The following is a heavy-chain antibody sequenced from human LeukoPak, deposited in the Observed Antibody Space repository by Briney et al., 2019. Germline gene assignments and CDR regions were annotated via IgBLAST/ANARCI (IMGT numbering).Heavy chain of an antibody. CDR3: TRGGTYYDFWSGYSGINWFDP. Sequence: HAGRSLRLSCTASGFTFGDYAMSWVRQAPGKGLEWVGFIRSKAYGGTTEYAASVKGRFTISRDDSKSIAYLQMNSLKTEDTAVYYCTRGGTYYDFWSGYSGINWFDPWGQGTLVTVSS. V-gene: IGHV3-49*04. J-gene: IGHJ5*02. D-gene: IGHD3-3*01. CDR2: IRSKAYGGTT. CDR1: GFTFGDYA.